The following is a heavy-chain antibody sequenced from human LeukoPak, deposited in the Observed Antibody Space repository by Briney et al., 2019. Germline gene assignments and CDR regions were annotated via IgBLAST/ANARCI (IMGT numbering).Heavy chain of an antibody. V-gene: IGHV4-59*11. CDR2: IYYSGST. D-gene: IGHD3-3*01. CDR1: GGSISSHY. J-gene: IGHJ4*02. CDR3: ARGKGAYDFWSGYDD. Sequence: PSETLSLTCTVSGGSISSHYWSWIRQPPAKGLEWIGFIYYSGSTNYNSFLKSRVTISVDTSKNQFSLKLSSVTTADTAVYYCARGKGAYDFWSGYDDWGQGTLVTVSS.